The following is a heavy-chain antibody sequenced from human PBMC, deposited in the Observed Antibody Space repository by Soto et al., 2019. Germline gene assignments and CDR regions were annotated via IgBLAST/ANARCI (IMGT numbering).Heavy chain of an antibody. J-gene: IGHJ4*02. CDR2: IYWDDDK. CDR1: GFSLSTSGVG. D-gene: IGHD3-22*01. V-gene: IGHV2-5*02. CDR3: AHKGGEYYYDSSGYSYFDY. Sequence: QITLKESGPTLVKATQTLTLTCTFSGFSLSTSGVGVGWIRQPPGKALEWLALIYWDDDKGYSPSLKSRLTITKDTSKNQVVLTMTDMDPVDTATYYCAHKGGEYYYDSSGYSYFDYWGQGTLVTVSS.